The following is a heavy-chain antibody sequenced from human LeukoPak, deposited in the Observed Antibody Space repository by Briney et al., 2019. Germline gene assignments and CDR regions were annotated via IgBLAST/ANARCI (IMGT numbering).Heavy chain of an antibody. Sequence: ASVKVSCTASGYTFTGYYMHWVRQAPGQGLEWMGWINPNSGGTNYAQKFQGRVTMTRDTSISTAYMELSRLRSDDTAVYYCARAINEYSSSSGYYYYMDVWGKGTTVTVSS. J-gene: IGHJ6*03. CDR2: INPNSGGT. CDR1: GYTFTGYY. CDR3: ARAINEYSSSSGYYYYMDV. V-gene: IGHV1-2*02. D-gene: IGHD6-6*01.